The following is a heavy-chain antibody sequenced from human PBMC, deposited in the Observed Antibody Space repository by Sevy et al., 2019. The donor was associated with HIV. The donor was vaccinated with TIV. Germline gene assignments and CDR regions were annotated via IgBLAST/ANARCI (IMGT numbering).Heavy chain of an antibody. D-gene: IGHD4-17*01. V-gene: IGHV3-21*01. Sequence: GGSLRLSCAASGFTFSSYTMNWVRQAPGKGLEWVSSITSSGSYIYYADSVKGRFTISRDNAKNSLYLQMNSLRAEDTAVYYCARGWGYDYGGKGRAFDIWGQGTMVTVSS. CDR1: GFTFSSYT. CDR2: ITSSGSYI. J-gene: IGHJ3*02. CDR3: ARGWGYDYGGKGRAFDI.